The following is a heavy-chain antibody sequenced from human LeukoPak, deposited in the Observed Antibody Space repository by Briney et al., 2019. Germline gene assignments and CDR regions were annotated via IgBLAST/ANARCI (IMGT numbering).Heavy chain of an antibody. Sequence: SETLSLTCAVSGYSISSGYYWGWVRQPPGKGLEWVASIFYSGTTYYNPSLKSRLTISIDTSKKQFSLKLNSLTAADTAVYCARHKGAGTTNYDGMDVWGQGTTVTVSS. J-gene: IGHJ6*02. CDR2: IFYSGTT. D-gene: IGHD1-7*01. V-gene: IGHV4-38-2*01. CDR1: GYSISSGYY. CDR3: ARHKGAGTTNYDGMDV.